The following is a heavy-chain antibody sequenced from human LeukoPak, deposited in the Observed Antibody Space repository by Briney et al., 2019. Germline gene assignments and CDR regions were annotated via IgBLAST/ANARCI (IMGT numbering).Heavy chain of an antibody. V-gene: IGHV3-21*01. Sequence: GGSLRLSCAASGFTFSDYSMNWVRQAPGKGLEWVSSISSSTSYIFYADSMKGRFTISRDNAKNSLYLQMNSLRAEDTAVYYCVRVLSAAMWGGMDVWGQGTTVTVSS. CDR2: ISSSTSYI. CDR1: GFTFSDYS. D-gene: IGHD2-2*01. CDR3: VRVLSAAMWGGMDV. J-gene: IGHJ6*02.